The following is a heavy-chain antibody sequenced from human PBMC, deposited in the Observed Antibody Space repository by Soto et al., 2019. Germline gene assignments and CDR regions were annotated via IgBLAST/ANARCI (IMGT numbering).Heavy chain of an antibody. V-gene: IGHV4-31*03. CDR2: ICYSGST. Sequence: TLSLTCTVSGGSISSGGYYWSWIRQHPGKGLEWIGYICYSGSTYYNPSLKSRVTISVDTSKNQFSLKLSSVTAADTAVYYCARDYDSSGSSGGYFDYWGQGTLVTVSS. J-gene: IGHJ4*02. D-gene: IGHD3-22*01. CDR3: ARDYDSSGSSGGYFDY. CDR1: GGSISSGGYY.